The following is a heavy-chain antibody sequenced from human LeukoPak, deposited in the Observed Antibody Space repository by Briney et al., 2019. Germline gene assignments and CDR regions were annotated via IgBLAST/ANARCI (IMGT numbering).Heavy chain of an antibody. J-gene: IGHJ6*02. CDR2: IYYSGST. CDR1: GGSISSYY. V-gene: IGHV4-59*01. D-gene: IGHD2-15*01. CDR3: ARDTRARWFDNYYYYGMDV. Sequence: SETLSLTCTVSGGSISSYYWSWIRQPPGKGLEWIGYIYYSGSTNYNPSLKSRVTISVDTSKNQFSLKLSSVTAADTAVYYCARDTRARWFDNYYYYGMDVWGQGTTVTVSS.